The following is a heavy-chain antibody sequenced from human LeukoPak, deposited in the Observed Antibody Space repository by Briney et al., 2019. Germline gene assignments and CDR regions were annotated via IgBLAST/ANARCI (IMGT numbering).Heavy chain of an antibody. D-gene: IGHD3-22*01. CDR3: AKGDKSRITMIVVVMPPDY. CDR2: IWYDGSNK. Sequence: GGSLRLSCAASGFTFSSYGMDWVRQAPGKGLEWVAGIWYDGSNKYYADSVKGRFTISRDDSKNTLYLQMNSLRAEDTAVYYCAKGDKSRITMIVVVMPPDYWGQGTLVTVSS. V-gene: IGHV3-30*02. CDR1: GFTFSSYG. J-gene: IGHJ4*02.